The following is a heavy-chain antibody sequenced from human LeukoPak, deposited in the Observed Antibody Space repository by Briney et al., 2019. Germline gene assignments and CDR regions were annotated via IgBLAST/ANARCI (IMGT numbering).Heavy chain of an antibody. D-gene: IGHD2-8*02. Sequence: GGSLRLSCIASGFTFSSYWMHWVRQDPRKGLVWVSRVNGDGRNINYADSVRGRFTISRDNAKNTLYLHMNTLRVEDTAVYYCAREELVYFDYWGQGTLVTVSS. CDR2: VNGDGRNI. CDR1: GFTFSSYW. V-gene: IGHV3-74*01. CDR3: AREELVYFDY. J-gene: IGHJ4*02.